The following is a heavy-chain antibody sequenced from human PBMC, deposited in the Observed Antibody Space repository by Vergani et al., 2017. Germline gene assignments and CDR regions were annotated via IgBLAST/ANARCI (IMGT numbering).Heavy chain of an antibody. CDR1: GFTFSACP. Sequence: EVQLLQSGGGVIQPGVSVRLSCAASGFTFSACPMTWVRQAPGKGLEWVSAISSRYPSTYYADSVKGRFTTSRDNSKNMLYLQMNSLRAEDTAVYYCARLSYDTTPYLLGGYDCWGQGTLVSVSS. CDR2: ISSRYPST. D-gene: IGHD3-22*01. V-gene: IGHV3-23*01. CDR3: ARLSYDTTPYLLGGYDC. J-gene: IGHJ4*02.